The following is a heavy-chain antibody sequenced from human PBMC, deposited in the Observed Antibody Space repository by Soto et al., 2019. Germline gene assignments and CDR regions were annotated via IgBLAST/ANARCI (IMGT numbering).Heavy chain of an antibody. CDR3: ARSGGSWNLREFDP. D-gene: IGHD2-15*01. J-gene: IGHJ5*02. V-gene: IGHV1-18*01. Sequence: ASVKVSCKASAYTFTNYGISWVRQAPGQGLEWMGWISAYNGNINYAQKFRGRVTMTTDTSTSSAYLEVRSLRSDDTAVYYGARSGGSWNLREFDPWGQGTLVTVSS. CDR2: ISAYNGNI. CDR1: AYTFTNYG.